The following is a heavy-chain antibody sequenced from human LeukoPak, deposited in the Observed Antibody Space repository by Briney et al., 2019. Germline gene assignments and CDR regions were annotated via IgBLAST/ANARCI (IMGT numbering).Heavy chain of an antibody. Sequence: GGSLRLSCAASGFTFSNAWMSWVRQAPGKGLEWVGRIKSKTDGGTTDYAAPVKGRFTISRDDSKNTLYLQKNSLKTEDTAVYYCTIGGYSYDYDAFDIWGQGTMVTVSS. CDR1: GFTFSNAW. CDR3: TIGGYSYDYDAFDI. CDR2: IKSKTDGGTT. J-gene: IGHJ3*02. V-gene: IGHV3-15*01. D-gene: IGHD5-18*01.